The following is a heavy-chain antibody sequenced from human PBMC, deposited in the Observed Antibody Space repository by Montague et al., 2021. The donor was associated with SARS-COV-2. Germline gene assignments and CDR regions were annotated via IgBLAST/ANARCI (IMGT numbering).Heavy chain of an antibody. J-gene: IGHJ3*02. CDR3: ARGSGWMGNAFDI. Sequence: SETLSLTCTVSGGSISSYYWSWIRQPPGKGLEWIGYIYYSGTTNYNPSLKSRVTISIDTSKNQFSLKLSSVTAADTAVYYCARGSGWMGNAFDIWGQGTMVTVSS. D-gene: IGHD6-19*01. V-gene: IGHV4-59*01. CDR1: GGSISSYY. CDR2: IYYSGTT.